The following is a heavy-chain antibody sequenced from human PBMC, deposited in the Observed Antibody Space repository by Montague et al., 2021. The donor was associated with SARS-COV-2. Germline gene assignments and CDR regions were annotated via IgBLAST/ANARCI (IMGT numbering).Heavy chain of an antibody. V-gene: IGHV3-30-3*01. D-gene: IGHD3-16*02. Sequence: SLRLSCAASGFTFSSYAMHWVRQAPGKGLEWVAVISYDGSNKYYADSVKGRFTISRDNPKNTLYLQMNSLRAEDTAVYYCAREDPLSAFDYWGQGTLVTVSS. J-gene: IGHJ4*02. CDR1: GFTFSSYA. CDR2: ISYDGSNK. CDR3: AREDPLSAFDY.